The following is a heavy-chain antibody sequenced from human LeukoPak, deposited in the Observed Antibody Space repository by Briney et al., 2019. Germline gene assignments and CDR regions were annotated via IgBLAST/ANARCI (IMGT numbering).Heavy chain of an antibody. CDR3: ARDGRFEEYAGYFDS. J-gene: IGHJ4*02. D-gene: IGHD3-10*01. Sequence: GGSLRLSCAASGFIFSSYWMHWVRHAPGKGLEWVSRIYIDGSRASYADSVKGRFTISRDNAKNTLYMQMNSLRAEDTAVYYCARDGRFEEYAGYFDSWGQGTLVTVSS. CDR1: GFIFSSYW. CDR2: IYIDGSRA. V-gene: IGHV3-74*01.